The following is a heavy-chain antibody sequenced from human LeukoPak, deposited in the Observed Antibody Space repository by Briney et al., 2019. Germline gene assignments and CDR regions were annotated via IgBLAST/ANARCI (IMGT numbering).Heavy chain of an antibody. CDR1: GCSIRSGDYY. J-gene: IGHJ6*02. Sequence: SQTLSLTCAVSGCSIRSGDYYWSWIRQPPGKGLEWIGYIYYSGSTYYNPSLKSRVTISVDTSKNQFSLKLSSVTAADTAVYYCARDYSNYAPPSADYYYYGMDVWGQGTTVTVSS. V-gene: IGHV4-30-4*01. D-gene: IGHD4-11*01. CDR3: ARDYSNYAPPSADYYYYGMDV. CDR2: IYYSGST.